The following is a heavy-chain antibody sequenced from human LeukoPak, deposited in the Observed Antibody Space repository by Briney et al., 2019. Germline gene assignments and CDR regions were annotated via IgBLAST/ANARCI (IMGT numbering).Heavy chain of an antibody. CDR3: ARVLCVSNRICYAFDI. CDR2: MYSSGSS. D-gene: IGHD2-8*01. Sequence: SETLSLTCTVSGTFISPYHWSWFRQSAGKGLEWIGLMYSSGSSNYSPSLKSRLTISPDNSKNQFSLRLSSVTAADTAVYYCARVLCVSNRICYAFDIWGQGTTVIVSS. J-gene: IGHJ3*02. CDR1: GTFISPYH. V-gene: IGHV4-4*07.